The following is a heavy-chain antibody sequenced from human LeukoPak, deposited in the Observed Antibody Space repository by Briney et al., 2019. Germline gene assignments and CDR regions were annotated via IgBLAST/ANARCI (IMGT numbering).Heavy chain of an antibody. D-gene: IGHD6-19*01. CDR2: IYYSGST. V-gene: IGHV4-59*01. Sequence: ASETLSLTCTVSGGSISSYYWSWIRQPPGKGLEWIGYIYYSGSTNYNPSLKSRVTISVDTSKNQFSLKLSSVTAADTAVYYCARDDSSGWYRAFDIWGQGTMVTVSS. CDR3: ARDDSSGWYRAFDI. J-gene: IGHJ3*02. CDR1: GGSISSYY.